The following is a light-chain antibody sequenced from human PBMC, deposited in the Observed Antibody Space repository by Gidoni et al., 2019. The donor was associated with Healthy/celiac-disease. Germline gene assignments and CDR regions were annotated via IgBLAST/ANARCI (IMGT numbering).Light chain of an antibody. CDR1: SSHIGNSA. CDR2: YEG. Sequence: QSVLTQPPSVSAAPRQRVTISCSGSSSHIGNSAVNWYHQVPGQSPNLLIYYEGLLPSGVSDRFSGSKSGTSASLAISGLQSEDEADYYCAAWDDSLNGWVFGGGTKLTVL. CDR3: AAWDDSLNGWV. J-gene: IGLJ3*02. V-gene: IGLV1-36*01.